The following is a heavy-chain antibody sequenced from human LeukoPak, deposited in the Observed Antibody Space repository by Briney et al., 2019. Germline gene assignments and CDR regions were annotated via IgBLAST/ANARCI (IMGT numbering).Heavy chain of an antibody. CDR3: ARDFDS. CDR2: IYTSGNT. J-gene: IGHJ4*02. Sequence: SETLSLTCTVSGGPFSSYYWSWIRQPAGKGLEWSGLIYTSGNTNYNPSLKSRLTMSVDTSKHQFSLKLSSVTAADTAVYYCARDFDSWGQGTLVTVSS. CDR1: GGPFSSYY. V-gene: IGHV4-4*07.